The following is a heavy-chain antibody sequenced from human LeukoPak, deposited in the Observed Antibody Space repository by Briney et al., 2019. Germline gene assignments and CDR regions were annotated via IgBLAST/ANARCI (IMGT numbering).Heavy chain of an antibody. CDR3: ARGTGSYYYGSGSYWPSYYFDY. J-gene: IGHJ4*02. D-gene: IGHD3-10*01. V-gene: IGHV4-59*01. CDR2: IYYSGST. CDR1: GGSISTYY. Sequence: SETLSLTCTVSGGSISTYYGNWIRQAPGKGLEWIGYIYYSGSTNYNPSLKSRVTMSVDTSKNQFSLKLSSVTAADTAVYYCARGTGSYYYGSGSYWPSYYFDYWGQGTLVTVSS.